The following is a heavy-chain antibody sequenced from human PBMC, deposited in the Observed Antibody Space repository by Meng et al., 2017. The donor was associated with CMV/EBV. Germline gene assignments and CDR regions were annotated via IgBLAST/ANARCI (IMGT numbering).Heavy chain of an antibody. J-gene: IGHJ6*02. Sequence: SVKVSCKASGGTFSSYTISWVRQAPGQGLEWMVRIIPILGIANYAQKFQGRVTITADKSTSTAYMELSSLRSEDTAVYYCADYSGSYWGPHYGMDVWGQGTTVTVSS. CDR2: IIPILGIA. D-gene: IGHD1-26*01. CDR1: GGTFSSYT. V-gene: IGHV1-69*02. CDR3: ADYSGSYWGPHYGMDV.